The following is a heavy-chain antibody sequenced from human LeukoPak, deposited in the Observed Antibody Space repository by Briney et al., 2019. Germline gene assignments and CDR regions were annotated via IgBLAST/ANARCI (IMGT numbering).Heavy chain of an antibody. V-gene: IGHV3-15*01. CDR2: IKSKTDGGTT. D-gene: IGHD2-2*01. Sequence: GGSLRLSCAASGFTFSSYAMSWVRQAPGKELEWVGRIKSKTDGGTTDYAAPVKGRFTISRDDSKNTLYLQMNSLKTEDTAVYYCTTQHIVVVPASDRDYWFDPWGQGTLVTVSS. CDR1: GFTFSSYA. CDR3: TTQHIVVVPASDRDYWFDP. J-gene: IGHJ5*02.